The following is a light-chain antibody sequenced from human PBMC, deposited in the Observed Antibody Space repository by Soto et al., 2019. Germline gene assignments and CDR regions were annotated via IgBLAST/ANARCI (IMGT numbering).Light chain of an antibody. V-gene: IGKV3-15*01. CDR1: QSVSSN. J-gene: IGKJ1*01. CDR2: GAS. Sequence: EIVITQSPAPPSVSPGERATLSCRASQSVSSNLAWYQQKPGQAPRLLIYGASTRATGIPARFSGSGSGTDFTLTISSLQPEDFATYYCLQDYDYLWTFGQGTKVDIK. CDR3: LQDYDYLWT.